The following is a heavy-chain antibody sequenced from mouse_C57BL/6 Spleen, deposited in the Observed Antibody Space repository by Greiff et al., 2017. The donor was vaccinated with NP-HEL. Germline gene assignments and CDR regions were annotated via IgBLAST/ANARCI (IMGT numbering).Heavy chain of an antibody. Sequence: QVQLQQPGAELVKPGASVKMSCKASGYTFTSYWITWVKQRPGQGLEWIGDIYPGSGSTNYNEKFKSKATLTVDTSSSTAYMQLSSLTSEDSAVYYCARLFTTVAYFDYWGQGTTLTVSS. V-gene: IGHV1-55*01. CDR3: ARLFTTVAYFDY. CDR2: IYPGSGST. CDR1: GYTFTSYW. D-gene: IGHD1-1*01. J-gene: IGHJ2*01.